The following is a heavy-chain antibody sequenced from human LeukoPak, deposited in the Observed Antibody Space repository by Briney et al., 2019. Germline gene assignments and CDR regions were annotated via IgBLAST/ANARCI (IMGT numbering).Heavy chain of an antibody. D-gene: IGHD3-16*02. V-gene: IGHV4-34*01. J-gene: IGHJ5*02. CDR1: GGSFSGYY. CDR3: ARGGYDYVWGSYRNWFDP. CDR2: INHSGST. Sequence: SETLSLTCAVYGGSFSGYYWSWIRQPPGKGLEWIGEINHSGSTNYNPSLKSRVTISVDTSKNQFSLKLSSVTAADTAVYYCARGGYDYVWGSYRNWFDPWGQGTLVTVSS.